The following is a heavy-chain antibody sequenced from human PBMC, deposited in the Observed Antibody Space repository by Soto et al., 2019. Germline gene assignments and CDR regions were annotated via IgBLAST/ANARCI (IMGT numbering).Heavy chain of an antibody. CDR3: ARVLSSSGWYKWFDP. Sequence: ASVKVSCKASGYTFTSYGISWVRQAPGQGLEWMGWISAYNGNTNYAQKLQGRVTMTTDTSTSTAYMELRSLRSDDTAMYYCARVLSSSGWYKWFDPWGQGTLVTVSS. V-gene: IGHV1-18*01. CDR1: GYTFTSYG. CDR2: ISAYNGNT. J-gene: IGHJ5*02. D-gene: IGHD6-19*01.